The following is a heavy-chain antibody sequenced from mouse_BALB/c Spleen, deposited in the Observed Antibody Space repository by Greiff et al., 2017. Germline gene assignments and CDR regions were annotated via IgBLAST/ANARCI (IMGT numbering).Heavy chain of an antibody. CDR2: ISYDGSN. J-gene: IGHJ4*01. CDR3: ARNYRYPYAMDY. D-gene: IGHD2-14*01. Sequence: EVQLQQSGPGLVKPSQSLSLTCSVTGYSITSGYYWNWIRQFPGNKLEWMGYISYDGSNNYNPSLKNRISITRDTSKNQFFLKLNSVTTEDTATYYCARNYRYPYAMDYWGQGTSVTVSS. V-gene: IGHV3-6*02. CDR1: GYSITSGYY.